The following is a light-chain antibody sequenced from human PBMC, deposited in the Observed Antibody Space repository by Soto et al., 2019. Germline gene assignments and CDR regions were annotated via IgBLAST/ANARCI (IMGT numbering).Light chain of an antibody. CDR3: QQYNNWPPIT. CDR2: GAS. CDR1: QSVSSK. Sequence: ETVMTQSPATLSLSPGEISTLSCRSSQSVSSKLAWYQQKPGQAPRLLIYGASTRATGIPARFSGSGSGTEFTLSISGLQSEDSAVYYCQQYNNWPPITFGQGTRLEIK. V-gene: IGKV3D-15*01. J-gene: IGKJ5*01.